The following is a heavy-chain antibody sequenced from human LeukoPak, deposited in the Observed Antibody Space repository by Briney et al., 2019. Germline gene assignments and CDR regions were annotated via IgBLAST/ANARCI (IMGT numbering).Heavy chain of an antibody. V-gene: IGHV4-30-4*01. J-gene: IGHJ6*02. CDR1: GGSISSGDYY. Sequence: SQTLSLTCTVSGGSISSGDYYWSWVRQPPGKGLEWIGYIYYSGSTYYNPSLKSRVTISVDTPKNQFSLKLSSVTAADTAVYYCARRGTDYYYYYGMDVWGQGTTVTVSS. CDR2: IYYSGST. CDR3: ARRGTDYYYYYGMDV.